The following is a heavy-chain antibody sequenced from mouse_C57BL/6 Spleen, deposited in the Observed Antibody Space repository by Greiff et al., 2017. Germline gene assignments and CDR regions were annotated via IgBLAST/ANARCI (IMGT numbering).Heavy chain of an antibody. J-gene: IGHJ2*01. Sequence: ESGPGILQPSQPHSLTFFFPGFSLRTFVMVVGGILQPSGKGLEWLAHFWGDAYKYYNPPLKGQLPISKDTTKNQVFLKIANVDTADTATYYCARSPSFERPFDYWGQGTTLTVSS. CDR2: FWGDAYK. D-gene: IGHD1-1*01. CDR1: GFSLRTFVMV. CDR3: ARSPSFERPFDY. V-gene: IGHV8-8*01.